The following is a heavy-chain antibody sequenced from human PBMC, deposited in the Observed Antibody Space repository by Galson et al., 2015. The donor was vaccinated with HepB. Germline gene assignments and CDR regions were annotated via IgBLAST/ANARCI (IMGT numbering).Heavy chain of an antibody. Sequence: ETLSLTCAVYGGSFSGYYWSWIRQPPGKGLEWIGEINHSGSTNYNPSLKSRVTISVDTSKNQFSLKLSSVTAADTAVYYCARGRFPRTYIVVVPAAIRTPPTEPYGMDVWGQGTTVTVSS. D-gene: IGHD2-2*01. CDR1: GGSFSGYY. CDR2: INHSGST. V-gene: IGHV4-34*01. CDR3: ARGRFPRTYIVVVPAAIRTPPTEPYGMDV. J-gene: IGHJ6*02.